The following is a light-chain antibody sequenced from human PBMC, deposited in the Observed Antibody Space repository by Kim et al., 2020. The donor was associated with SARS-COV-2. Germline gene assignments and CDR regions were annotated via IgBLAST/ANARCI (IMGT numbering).Light chain of an antibody. J-gene: IGKJ5*01. Sequence: ASLGDRVTITCRASQSISSCLAWYQQKPGKAPKLLIYAASSLQSGVPSRFSGSGSGTDFTLTINSLQPEDFATYYCQQANSFPITFGQGTRLEIK. CDR1: QSISSC. CDR3: QQANSFPIT. CDR2: AAS. V-gene: IGKV1-12*01.